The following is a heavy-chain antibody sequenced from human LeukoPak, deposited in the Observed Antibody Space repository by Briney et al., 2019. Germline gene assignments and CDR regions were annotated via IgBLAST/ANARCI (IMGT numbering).Heavy chain of an antibody. CDR2: VYYSGRT. D-gene: IGHD1-26*01. V-gene: IGHV4-59*01. CDR1: GGSISSYY. Sequence: SVTLSLTCTVSGGSISSYYWSWIRQPPGKGLEWIGYVYYSGRTNYNPSLKSRVTISVDTSKNQFSLKLSSVTAADTAVYYCARTFSESYYYYGMDVWGQGTTVTVSS. J-gene: IGHJ6*02. CDR3: ARTFSESYYYYGMDV.